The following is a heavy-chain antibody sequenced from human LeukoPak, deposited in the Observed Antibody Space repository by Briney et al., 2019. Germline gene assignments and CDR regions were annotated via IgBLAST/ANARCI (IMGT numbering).Heavy chain of an antibody. V-gene: IGHV4-59*08. CDR2: ISDSGST. CDR1: GGSMKKYF. Sequence: SYTRSFACTGSGGSMKKYFWSWLRQPPGKRLEGIGYISDSGSTEYNPSLKSRVTLSVDTSKNRLSLKLSSVTAADTAVYYCARKSSRGGFNGYDFWYFDLWGRGTLVTVSS. CDR3: ARKSSRGGFNGYDFWYFDL. D-gene: IGHD5-12*01. J-gene: IGHJ2*01.